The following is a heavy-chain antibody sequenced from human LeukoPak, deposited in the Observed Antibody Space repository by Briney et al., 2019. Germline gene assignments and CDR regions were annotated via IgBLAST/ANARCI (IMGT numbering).Heavy chain of an antibody. Sequence: GGSLRLSCAASGFTFSDYSMNWVRLAPGKGLEWVSAIRGSGSSTYYADSVKGRFTISRDNSKNTLFLQMNSLRAEDTAVYSCAKNLWFGESIRSLLDYWGQGTLVTVSS. V-gene: IGHV3-23*01. J-gene: IGHJ4*02. CDR1: GFTFSDYS. D-gene: IGHD3-10*01. CDR3: AKNLWFGESIRSLLDY. CDR2: IRGSGSST.